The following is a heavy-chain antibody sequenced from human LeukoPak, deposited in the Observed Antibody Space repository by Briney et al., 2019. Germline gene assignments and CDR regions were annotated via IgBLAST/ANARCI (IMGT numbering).Heavy chain of an antibody. D-gene: IGHD5-24*01. V-gene: IGHV3-23*01. Sequence: PGGSLRLSCAASGFTFSSYAMSWVRQAPGKGLEWVSAISGSGGSTYYADSVKGRFTISRDNSKNTLYLQMNSLRAEDTAVYYCAKDGTVEMATIDWMDVWGKGTTVTVSS. CDR1: GFTFSSYA. CDR2: ISGSGGST. CDR3: AKDGTVEMATIDWMDV. J-gene: IGHJ6*04.